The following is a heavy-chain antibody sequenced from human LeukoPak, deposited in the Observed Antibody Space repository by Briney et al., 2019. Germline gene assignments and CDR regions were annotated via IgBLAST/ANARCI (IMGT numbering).Heavy chain of an antibody. Sequence: SETLSLTCTVSGGSISSYYWSWIRQPPGKGLEWIGYIYYSGSTNYNPSLKSRVTISVDTSKNQFSLKLSSVTAADTAVYYCARTYSYGSPPDYWGQGSLVTVSS. J-gene: IGHJ4*02. CDR3: ARTYSYGSPPDY. CDR2: IYYSGST. V-gene: IGHV4-59*01. D-gene: IGHD5-18*01. CDR1: GGSISSYY.